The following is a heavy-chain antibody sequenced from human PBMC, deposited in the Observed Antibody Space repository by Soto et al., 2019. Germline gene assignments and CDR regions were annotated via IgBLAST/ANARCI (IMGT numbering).Heavy chain of an antibody. D-gene: IGHD3-10*01. V-gene: IGHV1-69*08. Sequence: QVQLVQSGAEVKKPGSSVKVSCKASGGTFSSYTISWVRQAPGQGLEWMGRIIPILGIANYAQKCQVRVTITADKSTSTAYMELSSLRSEDTAVYYCARDRADYYGSGSPPEWRPFDYWGQGTLVTVSS. J-gene: IGHJ4*02. CDR1: GGTFSSYT. CDR2: IIPILGIA. CDR3: ARDRADYYGSGSPPEWRPFDY.